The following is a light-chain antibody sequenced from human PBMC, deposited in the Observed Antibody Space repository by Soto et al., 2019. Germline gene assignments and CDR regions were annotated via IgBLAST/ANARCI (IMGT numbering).Light chain of an antibody. Sequence: EIVMTHSPATLSVSPGERATLSCRASQGIKDYVAWFQQKPGQAPRLLIYGASTRATAIPARFSGSGSGTELTLSISSLQSEDFAVYYCQHYNTWPRTFVQRSKVDIK. V-gene: IGKV3-15*01. J-gene: IGKJ1*01. CDR2: GAS. CDR3: QHYNTWPRT. CDR1: QGIKDY.